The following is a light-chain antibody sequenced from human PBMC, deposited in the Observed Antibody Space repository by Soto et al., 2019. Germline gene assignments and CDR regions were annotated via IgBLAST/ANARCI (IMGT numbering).Light chain of an antibody. Sequence: EIVLTQSPGTLSLSPGERATLSCRASQSVSSSYLAWYHQKPGQAPSLLIYGASTRATGIPARFGGSGSGTEFTLTISSLQSEDFAVYYCQQYNNWPITFGQGTRLEI. CDR1: QSVSSSY. CDR3: QQYNNWPIT. V-gene: IGKV3-15*01. J-gene: IGKJ5*01. CDR2: GAS.